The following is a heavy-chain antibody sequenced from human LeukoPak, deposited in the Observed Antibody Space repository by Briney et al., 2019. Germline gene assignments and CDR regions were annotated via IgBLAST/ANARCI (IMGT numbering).Heavy chain of an antibody. J-gene: IGHJ4*02. CDR2: INPNSGGT. CDR1: GYTFTGYY. D-gene: IGHD6-13*01. Sequence: ASVKVSCKASGYTFTGYYMHWVRQAPGQGLEWMGRINPNSGGTNYAQKFQGRVTMTRDTSISTAYMELSRLRSDGTAVYYCAIMSQQQRGLGVYWGQGTLVTVSS. CDR3: AIMSQQQRGLGVY. V-gene: IGHV1-2*06.